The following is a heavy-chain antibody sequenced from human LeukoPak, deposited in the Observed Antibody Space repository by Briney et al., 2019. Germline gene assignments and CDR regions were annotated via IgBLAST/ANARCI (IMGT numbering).Heavy chain of an antibody. D-gene: IGHD3-22*01. Sequence: SETLSLTCTVSGDSINSGSYYWSWIRQPPGKGLEWIGYIYYSGSTNYNPSLKSRVTISVDTSKNQFSLKLSSVTAADTAVYYCARGASRNVVIFWGQGTMVTVSS. CDR1: GDSINSGSYY. V-gene: IGHV4-61*01. J-gene: IGHJ3*01. CDR2: IYYSGST. CDR3: ARGASRNVVIF.